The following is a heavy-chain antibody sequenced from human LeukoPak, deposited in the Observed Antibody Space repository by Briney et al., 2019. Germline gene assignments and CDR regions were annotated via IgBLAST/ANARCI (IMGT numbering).Heavy chain of an antibody. D-gene: IGHD3-10*01. CDR3: ARDASPSMVRGVIGDY. V-gene: IGHV1-46*01. Sequence: GASVKVSSKASGYTFTSYYMHWVRQAPGQGLEWMGIINPSGGSTSYAQKFQGRVTMTRDTSTSTVYMELSSLRSEDTAVYYCARDASPSMVRGVIGDYWGQGTLVTVSS. CDR1: GYTFTSYY. CDR2: INPSGGST. J-gene: IGHJ4*02.